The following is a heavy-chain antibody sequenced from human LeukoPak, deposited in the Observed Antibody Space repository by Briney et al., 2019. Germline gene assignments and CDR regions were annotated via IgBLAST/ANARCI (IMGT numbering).Heavy chain of an antibody. CDR3: ARDMRRHGESGYGFDY. CDR2: VYYTGYT. CDR1: NGSISSDY. D-gene: IGHD5-12*01. Sequence: PSETLSLTCSVSNGSISSDYWSWIRQPPGKGLEWIGNVYYTGYTNYNPSFKSRVTISQDTSKNQFSLKLTSLTAADTAIYYCARDMRRHGESGYGFDYWGQGIRVTVSS. V-gene: IGHV4-59*01. J-gene: IGHJ4*02.